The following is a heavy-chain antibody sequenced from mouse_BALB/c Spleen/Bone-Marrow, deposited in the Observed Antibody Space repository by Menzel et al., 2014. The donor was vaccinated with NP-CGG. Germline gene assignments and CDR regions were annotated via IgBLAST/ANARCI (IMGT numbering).Heavy chain of an antibody. D-gene: IGHD2-10*01. Sequence: EVKLVESGPGLVKPSQSLSLTCTVTGYSITRDYAWHWIRQFPGNKLEWMGYITYSGSTTYNPSLKSRISITRDTSKNQFVLQLNSVTTEDTATYYCGRGVLLWSSFAYWGQGTLVSVSA. J-gene: IGHJ3*01. CDR2: ITYSGST. V-gene: IGHV3-2*02. CDR3: GRGVLLWSSFAY. CDR1: GYSITRDYA.